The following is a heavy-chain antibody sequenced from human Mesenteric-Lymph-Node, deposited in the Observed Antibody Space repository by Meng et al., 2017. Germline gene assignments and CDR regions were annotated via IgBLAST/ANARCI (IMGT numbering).Heavy chain of an antibody. CDR2: ISGSGGST. J-gene: IGHJ4*02. D-gene: IGHD6-19*01. V-gene: IGHV3-23*01. CDR1: GFTFSSYA. Sequence: GESLKISCAASGFTFSSYAMSWVRQAPGKGLEWVSAISGSGGSTYYADSVKGRFTISRDNSKNTLYLQMNSLRAEDTAVYYCICYSSGWHWGKGTRVTVSS. CDR3: ICYSSGWH.